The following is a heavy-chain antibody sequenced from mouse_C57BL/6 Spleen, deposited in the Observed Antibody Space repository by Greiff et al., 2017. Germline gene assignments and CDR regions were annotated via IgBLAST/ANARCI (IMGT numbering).Heavy chain of an antibody. J-gene: IGHJ2*01. CDR1: GFTFSSYA. V-gene: IGHV5-4*01. D-gene: IGHD1-1*02. Sequence: EVKLVESGGGLVKPGGSLKLSCAASGFTFSSYAMSWVRQTPEKRLEWVATISDGGSYTYYPDNVKGRFTISRDNAKNNLYLQMSHLKSEDTAMYYCARDGIPFDYWGQGTTLTVSS. CDR3: ARDGIPFDY. CDR2: ISDGGSYT.